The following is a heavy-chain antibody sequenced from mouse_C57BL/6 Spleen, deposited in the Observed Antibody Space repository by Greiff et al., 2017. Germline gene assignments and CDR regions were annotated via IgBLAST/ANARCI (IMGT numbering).Heavy chain of an antibody. Sequence: EVHLVESGGGLVKPGGSLKLSCAASGFTFSSYAMSWVRQTPEKRLEWVATISDGGSYTYYPDNVKGRFTISRDNAKNNLYLQMRHLKSEDTAMYYCARDVVTRYFDVWGTGTTVTVSS. CDR3: ARDVVTRYFDV. CDR2: ISDGGSYT. CDR1: GFTFSSYA. D-gene: IGHD2-1*01. V-gene: IGHV5-4*01. J-gene: IGHJ1*03.